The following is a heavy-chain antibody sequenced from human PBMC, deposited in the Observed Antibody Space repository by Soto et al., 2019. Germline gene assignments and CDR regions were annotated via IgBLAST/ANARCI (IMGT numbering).Heavy chain of an antibody. J-gene: IGHJ4*02. CDR3: AKGGPSSKPFDY. V-gene: IGHV4-59*01. CDR1: GDSIRNYY. CDR2: ISYNGNT. D-gene: IGHD6-13*01. Sequence: SETLSLPCTVSGDSIRNYYWSWIRQPPGKGLEFIGYISYNGNTNYSPSLKSRVTISVDTSKNQFSLKLNSVTAADTALYYCAKGGPSSKPFDYWGQGILVTVSS.